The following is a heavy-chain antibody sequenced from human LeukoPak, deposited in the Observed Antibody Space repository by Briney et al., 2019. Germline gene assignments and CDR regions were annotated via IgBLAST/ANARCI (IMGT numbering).Heavy chain of an antibody. Sequence: SETLSLTCTVSGGSISSYYWNWIRQPPGKGLEWIGYIYYSGSTNYNPSLKSRVTISVDTSKNQFSLKLNSMTAADTAVYYCARDREMAITTRTGWFDPWGQGTLVTVSS. V-gene: IGHV4-59*01. D-gene: IGHD5-24*01. CDR3: ARDREMAITTRTGWFDP. CDR2: IYYSGST. J-gene: IGHJ5*02. CDR1: GGSISSYY.